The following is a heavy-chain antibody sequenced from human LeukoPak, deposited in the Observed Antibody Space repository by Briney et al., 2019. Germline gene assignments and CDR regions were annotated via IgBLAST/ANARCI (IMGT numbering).Heavy chain of an antibody. CDR2: MNPNSGNT. Sequence: GASAKVSCKASGYTFISYDINWVRQATGQGLEWMGYMNPNSGNTGYAQKFQGRVTMTRNTSISTAYMELSSLRSEDTAVYFCARVPRTAVAIWGQGTMVTVSS. CDR3: ARVPRTAVAI. D-gene: IGHD6-19*01. J-gene: IGHJ3*02. V-gene: IGHV1-8*01. CDR1: GYTFISYD.